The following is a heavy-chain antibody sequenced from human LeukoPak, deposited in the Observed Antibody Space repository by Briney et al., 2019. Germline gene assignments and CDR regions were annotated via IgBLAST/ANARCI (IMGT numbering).Heavy chain of an antibody. CDR2: IYHSGST. D-gene: IGHD1-7*01. CDR3: ARVSDRANYQQYGMDV. V-gene: IGHV4-4*02. CDR1: GGSISSSNW. J-gene: IGHJ6*02. Sequence: SETLSLTCAVSGGSISSSNWWSWVRQPPGKGLEWIGEIYHSGSTNYNPSLKSRVTISVDKSKNQFSLKLSSVTAADTAVYYCARVSDRANYQQYGMDVWGQGTTVTVSS.